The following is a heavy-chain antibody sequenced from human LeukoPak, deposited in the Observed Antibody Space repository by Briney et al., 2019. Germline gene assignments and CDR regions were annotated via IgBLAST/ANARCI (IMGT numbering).Heavy chain of an antibody. CDR1: GGTFSSYA. CDR3: AREVGGNWFDP. V-gene: IGHV1-69*05. J-gene: IGHJ5*02. D-gene: IGHD2-15*01. Sequence: ASVKVSCKAAGGTFSSYAISWVRQAPGQGLEWMGRIIPIFGTANYAQKFQGRVTITTDESTSTAYMELSSLRSEDTAVYYCAREVGGNWFDPWGQGTLVTVSS. CDR2: IIPIFGTA.